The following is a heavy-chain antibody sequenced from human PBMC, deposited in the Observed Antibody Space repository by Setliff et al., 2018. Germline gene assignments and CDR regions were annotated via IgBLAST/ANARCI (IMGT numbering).Heavy chain of an antibody. CDR1: GYSFTRHY. J-gene: IGHJ6*02. Sequence: SVKVSCKTSGYSFTRHYLHWVRQAPGQGLEWMGMVDPNDGSTRYAQKFQGRVTMTRDTSTSSVYMELSSLRSEDTAVYYCARDLRDVVVVPSTTGYYHGMDVWGQGTTVTAP. CDR2: VDPNDGST. CDR3: ARDLRDVVVVPSTTGYYHGMDV. V-gene: IGHV1-46*01. D-gene: IGHD2-15*01.